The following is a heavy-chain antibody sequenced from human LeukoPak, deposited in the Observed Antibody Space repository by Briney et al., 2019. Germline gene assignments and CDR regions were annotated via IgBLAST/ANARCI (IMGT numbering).Heavy chain of an antibody. CDR3: ARGVVVAATTRYFDY. V-gene: IGHV3-30*12. Sequence: GGSLRLSCAASGFTFSSYGMHWVRQAPGKGLEWVAAISYDGSSKYSADSVKGRFTISRDNAKNSLYLQMNSLRAEDTAVYYCARGVVVAATTRYFDYWGQGTLVTVSS. CDR2: ISYDGSSK. J-gene: IGHJ4*02. CDR1: GFTFSSYG. D-gene: IGHD2-15*01.